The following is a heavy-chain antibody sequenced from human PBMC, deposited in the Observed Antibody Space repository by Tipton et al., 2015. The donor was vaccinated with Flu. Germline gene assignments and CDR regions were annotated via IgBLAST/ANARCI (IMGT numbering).Heavy chain of an antibody. CDR1: GFTFANYG. Sequence: QLVQSGVEVKKPGASVKVSCKASGFTFANYGVTWVRQAPGQGLEWMGWISVYNGNTNYAQTLQGRVTMTLDTSTNTVYMDLRSLRSDDTAVYYCAWGVGEGNDFRTGTRWDYYGMDVWGQGTTVTVSS. CDR2: ISVYNGNT. V-gene: IGHV1-18*01. CDR3: AWGVGEGNDFRTGTRWDYYGMDV. J-gene: IGHJ6*02. D-gene: IGHD3-3*01.